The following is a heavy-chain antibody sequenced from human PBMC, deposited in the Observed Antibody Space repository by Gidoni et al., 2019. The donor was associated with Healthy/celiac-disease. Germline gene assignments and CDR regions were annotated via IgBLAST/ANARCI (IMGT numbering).Heavy chain of an antibody. CDR2: INHSGST. J-gene: IGHJ6*02. V-gene: IGHV4-34*01. CDR3: ARLAVAGTPPLYYYYYGMDV. D-gene: IGHD6-19*01. CDR1: GGSFSGYY. Sequence: QVQLQQWGAGLLKPSETLSLTCAVYGGSFSGYYWSWIRQPPGKGLEWIGEINHSGSTNYNPSLKSRVTISVDTSKNQFSLKLSSVTAADTAVYYCARLAVAGTPPLYYYYYGMDVWGQGTTVTVSS.